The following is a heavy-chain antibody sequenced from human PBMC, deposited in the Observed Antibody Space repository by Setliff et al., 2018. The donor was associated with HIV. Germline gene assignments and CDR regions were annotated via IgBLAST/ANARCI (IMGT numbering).Heavy chain of an antibody. CDR1: GISFGNHW. D-gene: IGHD2-21*02. J-gene: IGHJ4*02. Sequence: GGSLRLSCGASGISFGNHWMYWVRQAPGKGLVWVANIKPDGTEKNYMDSVKGRFTISRDNAKRSLYLQMSSLRAEDTAVYYCAACSGDCFWGQGTLVTVSS. CDR2: IKPDGTEK. V-gene: IGHV3-7*01. CDR3: AACSGDCF.